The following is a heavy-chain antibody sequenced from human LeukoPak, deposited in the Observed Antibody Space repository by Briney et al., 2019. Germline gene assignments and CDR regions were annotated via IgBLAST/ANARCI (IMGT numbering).Heavy chain of an antibody. D-gene: IGHD2-2*01. J-gene: IGHJ4*02. Sequence: PGGSLRLSCAASGFTFSSYGMHWVRQAPGKGLEWVAVIWYDGSNKYYADSVKGRFTISRDNSKNTLYLQTNSLRAEDTAVYYCAKDLHCSSTSCVMAFDYWGQGTLVTVSS. V-gene: IGHV3-33*06. CDR3: AKDLHCSSTSCVMAFDY. CDR1: GFTFSSYG. CDR2: IWYDGSNK.